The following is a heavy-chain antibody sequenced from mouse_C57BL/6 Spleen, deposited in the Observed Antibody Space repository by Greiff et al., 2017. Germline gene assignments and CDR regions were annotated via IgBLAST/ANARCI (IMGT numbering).Heavy chain of an antibody. D-gene: IGHD2-4*01. J-gene: IGHJ4*01. Sequence: EVQLQQSGPELVKPGASVKISCKASGYTFTDYYMNWVKQSHGKSLEWIGDINPYNGGTSYNQKFKGKATLTVDKSSSTAYMELRSLTSEDSAVYYCARSLYDYDRDYYAMDYWGQGTSVTVSS. CDR1: GYTFTDYY. CDR2: INPYNGGT. CDR3: ARSLYDYDRDYYAMDY. V-gene: IGHV1-26*01.